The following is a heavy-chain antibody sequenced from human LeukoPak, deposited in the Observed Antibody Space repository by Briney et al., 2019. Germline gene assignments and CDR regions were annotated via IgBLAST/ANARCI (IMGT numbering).Heavy chain of an antibody. Sequence: ASVKVSCKASGYTFTGYYMHWVRQAPGQGLEGMGWINPNSGGTNYAQKFQGRVTMTRDTSISTAYMELSRLRSDDTAVYYCARDRGIQLWLQYYFDYWGQGTLVTVSS. CDR1: GYTFTGYY. CDR2: INPNSGGT. CDR3: ARDRGIQLWLQYYFDY. J-gene: IGHJ4*02. V-gene: IGHV1-2*02. D-gene: IGHD5-18*01.